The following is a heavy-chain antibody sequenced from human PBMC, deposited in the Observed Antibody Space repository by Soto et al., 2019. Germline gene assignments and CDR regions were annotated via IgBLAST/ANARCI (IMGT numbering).Heavy chain of an antibody. CDR1: GFTFSSYS. CDR3: ARDMKQWLVGQVDY. V-gene: IGHV3-48*02. J-gene: IGHJ4*02. D-gene: IGHD6-19*01. CDR2: ISSSSSTI. Sequence: GGSLRLSCAASGFTFSSYSMNWVRQAPGKGLEWVSYISSSSSTIYYADSVKGRFTISRDNAKNSLYLQMNSLRDEDTAVYYCARDMKQWLVGQVDYWGQGTLVTVSS.